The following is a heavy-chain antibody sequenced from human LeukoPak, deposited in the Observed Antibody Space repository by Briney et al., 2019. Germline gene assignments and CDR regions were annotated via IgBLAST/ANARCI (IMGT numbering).Heavy chain of an antibody. D-gene: IGHD2-15*01. CDR3: ARDIVVVVAASRVETHDAFDI. J-gene: IGHJ3*02. V-gene: IGHV1-69*06. Sequence: ASVKVSCKASGGTFSSYAISWVRQAPGQGLEWMGGIIPIFGTANYAQKFQGRVTITADKSTSTAYMELSSLRSEDTAVYYCARDIVVVVAASRVETHDAFDIWGQGTMVTVSS. CDR1: GGTFSSYA. CDR2: IIPIFGTA.